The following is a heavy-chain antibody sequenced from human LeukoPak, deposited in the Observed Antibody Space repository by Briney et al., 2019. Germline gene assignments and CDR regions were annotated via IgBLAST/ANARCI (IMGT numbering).Heavy chain of an antibody. CDR2: IRSSSTYM. Sequence: GGSLRLSCAVSGFSLSNYWMNWVRQAPGKGLEWVSSIRSSSTYMYYADSVKGRFTISRDNAKNSLYLQMNSLTAEDTAVYYCARELDPTFDYWGQGTLVTVSS. CDR1: GFSLSNYW. V-gene: IGHV3-21*01. CDR3: ARELDPTFDY. J-gene: IGHJ4*02.